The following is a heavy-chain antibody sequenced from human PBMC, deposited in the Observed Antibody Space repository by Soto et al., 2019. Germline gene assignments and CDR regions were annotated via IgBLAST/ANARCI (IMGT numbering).Heavy chain of an antibody. J-gene: IGHJ4*02. CDR1: GYSFPSSW. V-gene: IGHV5-51*01. CDR3: ARPRGPLAVVAPRSYFDY. CDR2: IYPGDSDT. Sequence: PGESLRISCKGSGYSFPSSWIGWVRQMPGKGLEWMGIIYPGDSDTRYSPSFRGQVTISADKSISTAYLQWSSLKASDTAMYYCARPRGPLAVVAPRSYFDYWGQGTLVTVSS. D-gene: IGHD6-19*01.